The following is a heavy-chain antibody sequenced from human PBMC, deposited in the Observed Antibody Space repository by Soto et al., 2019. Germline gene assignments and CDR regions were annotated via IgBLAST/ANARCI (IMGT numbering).Heavy chain of an antibody. D-gene: IGHD5-12*01. CDR3: ASDSGYDYPYYYYGMDG. Sequence: GGSLRPSSAAPGFTFSSHSMNWVRQAPGKALAWVSSISSSSSYIYYADSVKGRFTISRDNAKNSLYLQMNSLRAEDTAVYYCASDSGYDYPYYYYGMDGCGQGTTVTVAS. J-gene: IGHJ6*02. CDR2: ISSSSSYI. V-gene: IGHV3-21*01. CDR1: GFTFSSHS.